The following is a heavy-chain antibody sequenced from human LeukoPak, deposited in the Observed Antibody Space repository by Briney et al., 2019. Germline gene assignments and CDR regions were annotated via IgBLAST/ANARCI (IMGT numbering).Heavy chain of an antibody. J-gene: IGHJ4*02. V-gene: IGHV3-11*04. CDR2: ISSGGSTI. CDR1: GFTFSDYY. CDR3: ARVTSIAARPGGY. D-gene: IGHD6-6*01. Sequence: GGSLRLSCAASGFTFSDYYMNWIRQAPGKGLEWVSYISSGGSTIYYADSVKGRFTISRDNAKNSLYLQMNSLRAEDTAVYYCARVTSIAARPGGYWGQGTLVTVSS.